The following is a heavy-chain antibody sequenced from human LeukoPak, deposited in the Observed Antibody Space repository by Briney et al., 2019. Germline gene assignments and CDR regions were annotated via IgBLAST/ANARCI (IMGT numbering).Heavy chain of an antibody. Sequence: SETLSLTCAVYGGSFSGYYWSWIRQPPGKGLEWIGEINHSGSTNYNPSLKSRVTISVDTSKNQFSLKLSSVTAADTAVYYCARGWWNGLGYWGQGTLVTVSS. CDR3: ARGWWNGLGY. D-gene: IGHD1-1*01. J-gene: IGHJ4*02. CDR2: INHSGST. V-gene: IGHV4-34*01. CDR1: GGSFSGYY.